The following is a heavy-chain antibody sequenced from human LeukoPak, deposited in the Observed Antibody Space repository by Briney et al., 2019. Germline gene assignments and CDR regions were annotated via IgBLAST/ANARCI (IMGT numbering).Heavy chain of an antibody. CDR3: ARGVCSTSCYVGY. D-gene: IGHD2-2*01. Sequence: GGSLRLSCAASGFTFRSYSMHWVRQAPGKGLEWVSYISSTSSTIYYADSVKGRFTISRDNAKNSLYLQMNSLRDEDTAVYYCARGVCSTSCYVGYWGQGTLVTVSS. CDR1: GFTFRSYS. J-gene: IGHJ4*02. CDR2: ISSTSSTI. V-gene: IGHV3-48*02.